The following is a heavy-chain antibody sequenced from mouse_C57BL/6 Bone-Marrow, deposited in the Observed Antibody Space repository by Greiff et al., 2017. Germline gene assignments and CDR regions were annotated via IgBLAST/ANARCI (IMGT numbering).Heavy chain of an antibody. D-gene: IGHD2-2*01. CDR1: GYTFTDYH. J-gene: IGHJ4*01. CDR3: ANDLLWLRRYYYAMDY. V-gene: IGHV1-22*01. CDR2: INPNNGGT. Sequence: EVQLQQSGPELVKPGASVKMSCKASGYTFTDYHMHWVKQSHGKSLEWIGYINPNNGGTSYNQKFKGKATLTVNKSSSTAYMELRSLTSEDSAVYYCANDLLWLRRYYYAMDYWGQGTSVTVSS.